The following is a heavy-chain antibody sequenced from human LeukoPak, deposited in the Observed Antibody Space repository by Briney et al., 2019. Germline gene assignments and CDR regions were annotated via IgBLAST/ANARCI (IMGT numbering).Heavy chain of an antibody. CDR2: ISYDGSNK. D-gene: IGHD2-15*01. J-gene: IGHJ4*02. CDR1: GVTFNSYG. V-gene: IGHV3-30*19. Sequence: GGSLRLSCAASGVTFNSYGMHWVRQAPGKGLEWVAVISYDGSNKYYADSVKGRFTISRDNSKNTLYLQMNSLRAEDTAVYYCARESVFDVVVVAATPFDYWGQGTLVTVSS. CDR3: ARESVFDVVVVAATPFDY.